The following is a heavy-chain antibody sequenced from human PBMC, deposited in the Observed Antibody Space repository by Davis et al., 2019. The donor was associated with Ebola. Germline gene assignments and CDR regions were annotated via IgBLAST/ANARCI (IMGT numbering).Heavy chain of an antibody. J-gene: IGHJ6*02. CDR2: IIPIFGTA. CDR1: GGTFSSYA. CDR3: AAKGDAVTYGMDV. V-gene: IGHV1-69*13. D-gene: IGHD4-17*01. Sequence: SVKVSCKASGGTFSSYAISWVRQAPGQGLEWMGGIIPIFGTANYAQKFQGRVTITADESTSTAYMELSSLRSEDTAVYYCAAKGDAVTYGMDVWGQGTTVTVSS.